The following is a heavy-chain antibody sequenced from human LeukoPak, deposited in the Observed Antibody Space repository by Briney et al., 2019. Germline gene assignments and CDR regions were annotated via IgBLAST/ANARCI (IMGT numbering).Heavy chain of an antibody. CDR3: AKRITYYYVMDV. Sequence: GGSLRLSCAAAGFTFSSYAMSWVRQAPGKGLEWVSAISGSGDRTDYADSVKGWFTISRDNSKNTLFLQMNSLRAEDAAVYHCAKRITYYYVMDVWGQGTTVTVSS. J-gene: IGHJ6*02. D-gene: IGHD3-16*01. CDR2: ISGSGDRT. V-gene: IGHV3-23*01. CDR1: GFTFSSYA.